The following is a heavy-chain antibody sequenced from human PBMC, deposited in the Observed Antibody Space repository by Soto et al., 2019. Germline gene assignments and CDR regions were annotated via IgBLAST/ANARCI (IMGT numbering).Heavy chain of an antibody. CDR2: IDPKTGGT. CDR3: ARDLGDYVLDY. J-gene: IGHJ4*02. V-gene: IGHV1-2*02. CDR1: GYIFSDNY. Sequence: QVQLVQSGTDVRNPGALVKVSCKPSGYIFSDNYIHWVRQAPGQGLEWMGWIDPKTGGTKYAQKFQGRVTMTSDTAISTAYMELTSLKPDDTAVYFCARDLGDYVLDYWGPGTLVTVSS. D-gene: IGHD4-17*01.